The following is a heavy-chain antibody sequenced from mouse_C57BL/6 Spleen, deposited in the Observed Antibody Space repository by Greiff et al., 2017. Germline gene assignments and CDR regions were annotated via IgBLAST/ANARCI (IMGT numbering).Heavy chain of an antibody. D-gene: IGHD1-1*01. V-gene: IGHV1-50*01. Sequence: QVQLQQPGAELVKPGASVKLSCKASGYTFTSYWMQWVKQRPGQGLEWIGEIDPSDSYTNYNQKFKGKATLTVETSSSTAYMQLSSLTSEDSAVYYCARSGYGSSYFDYWGQGTTLTVSS. CDR3: ARSGYGSSYFDY. CDR1: GYTFTSYW. CDR2: IDPSDSYT. J-gene: IGHJ2*01.